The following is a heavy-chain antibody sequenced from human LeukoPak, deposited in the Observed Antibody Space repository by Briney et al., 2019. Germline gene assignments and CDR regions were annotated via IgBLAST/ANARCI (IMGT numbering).Heavy chain of an antibody. Sequence: SQTLSLTCTVSGGSISSGGYYWSWIRQPPGKGLEWIGYIYHSGSTYYNPSLKSRVTISVDTSNNQFSLYLSSVTAADTAIYYCARGFGSGSYAAYWGQGALVTVSS. J-gene: IGHJ4*02. D-gene: IGHD3-10*01. CDR1: GGSISSGGYY. V-gene: IGHV4-30-2*01. CDR2: IYHSGST. CDR3: ARGFGSGSYAAY.